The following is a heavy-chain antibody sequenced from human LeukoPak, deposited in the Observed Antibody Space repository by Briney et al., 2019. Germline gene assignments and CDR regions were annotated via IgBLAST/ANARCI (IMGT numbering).Heavy chain of an antibody. CDR2: INHSGST. J-gene: IGHJ4*02. V-gene: IGHV4-34*01. Sequence: SSETLSLTCAVYRGSFSGYYWSWIRQPPGKGLEWIGEINHSGSTNYNPSLKSRVTISVDTSKNQFSLKLSSVTAADTAVYYCARDRRGQRPFDYWGQGTLVTVSS. CDR1: RGSFSGYY. CDR3: ARDRRGQRPFDY.